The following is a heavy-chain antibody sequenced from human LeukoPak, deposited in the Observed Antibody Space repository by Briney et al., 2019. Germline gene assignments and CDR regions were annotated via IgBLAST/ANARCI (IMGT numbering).Heavy chain of an antibody. CDR2: ISYDETNK. CDR1: GFTFSNYA. V-gene: IGHV3-30*04. D-gene: IGHD6-13*01. J-gene: IGHJ3*02. Sequence: GGSLRLSCAASGFTFSNYAMHWVRQAPGRGLDWVAVISYDETNKYYADSVKGRFTISRDNSKNTLYLQMNSLRGEDTAVYYCAKDMGEISSSWLGGAFDIWGQGTMVTVSS. CDR3: AKDMGEISSSWLGGAFDI.